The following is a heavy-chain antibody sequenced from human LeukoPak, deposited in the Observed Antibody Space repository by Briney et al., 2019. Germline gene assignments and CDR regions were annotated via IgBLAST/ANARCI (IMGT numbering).Heavy chain of an antibody. D-gene: IGHD2-2*01. V-gene: IGHV4-30-4*01. CDR3: AREPAAMGFDY. Sequence: SETLSLTCTVSGGSISSGDYYWSWIRQPPGKGLEWIGYIYYSGSPYYNPSLKSRVTISVDMSKNQFSLKLSSVTAADTAVYYCAREPAAMGFDYWGQGTLVTASS. CDR1: GGSISSGDYY. CDR2: IYYSGSP. J-gene: IGHJ4*02.